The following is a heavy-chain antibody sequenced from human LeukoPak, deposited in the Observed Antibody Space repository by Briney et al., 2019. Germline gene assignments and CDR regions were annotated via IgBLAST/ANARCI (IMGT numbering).Heavy chain of an antibody. CDR1: GFTFSSYS. J-gene: IGHJ4*02. CDR3: ARGGFTSSNYWQY. CDR2: ISSSSSYI. D-gene: IGHD4-11*01. Sequence: PGGSLRLSCAASGFTFSSYSMNWVRQAPGKGLEWVSSISSSSSYIYYADSVKGRFTISRDNAQNSLYLQMNSLRDEDTAVYYCARGGFTSSNYWQYWGQGTLVTVSS. V-gene: IGHV3-21*01.